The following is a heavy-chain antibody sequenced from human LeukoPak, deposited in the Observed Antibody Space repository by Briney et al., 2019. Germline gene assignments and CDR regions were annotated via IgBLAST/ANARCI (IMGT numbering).Heavy chain of an antibody. J-gene: IGHJ4*02. D-gene: IGHD3-22*01. CDR1: GFTFRSYA. CDR2: ISGSGGST. Sequence: GGSLRLSCAASGFTFRSYAMSWVRQAPGKGLEWVSAISGSGGSTYYADSVKGRFTISRDNSKNTLYLQMNSLRAEDTAVYYCAKGRNYYDSSGYYDYWGQGTLVTVSS. V-gene: IGHV3-23*01. CDR3: AKGRNYYDSSGYYDY.